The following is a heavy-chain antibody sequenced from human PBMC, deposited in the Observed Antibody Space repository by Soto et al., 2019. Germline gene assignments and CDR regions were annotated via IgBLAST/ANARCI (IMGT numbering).Heavy chain of an antibody. CDR2: IYYSGST. V-gene: IGHV4-30-4*01. J-gene: IGHJ6*02. Sequence: LSLTCTVSGGSISSGDYYWSWIRQPPGKGLEWIGYIYYSGSTYYNPSLKSRVTISVDTSKNQFSLKLSSVTAADTAVYYCARNYYDSSGYPYFMDVWGQGTTVTV. D-gene: IGHD3-22*01. CDR1: GGSISSGDYY. CDR3: ARNYYDSSGYPYFMDV.